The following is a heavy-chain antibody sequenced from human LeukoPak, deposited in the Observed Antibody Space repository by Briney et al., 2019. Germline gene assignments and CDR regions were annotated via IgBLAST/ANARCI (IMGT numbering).Heavy chain of an antibody. D-gene: IGHD3-16*02. CDR1: GFTVSNYG. CDR2: IKHDGSEH. V-gene: IGHV3-7*01. J-gene: IGHJ4*02. Sequence: GGSLRLSCAASGFTVSNYGMHWVRQAPGKGLEREAQIKHDGSEHYYVDSVKGRFTISRDNAKNSLYLQMNSLRAEDTAVYYCARATSMITFGGVIVLSPFDYWGQGTLVTVSS. CDR3: ARATSMITFGGVIVLSPFDY.